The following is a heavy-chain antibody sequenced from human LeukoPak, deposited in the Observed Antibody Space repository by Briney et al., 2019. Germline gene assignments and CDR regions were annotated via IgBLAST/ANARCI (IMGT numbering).Heavy chain of an antibody. V-gene: IGHV4-38-2*02. D-gene: IGHD1-1*01. J-gene: IGHJ4*02. CDR3: ARGVGLTQGGTFDY. CDR2: IYHSGST. CDR1: GYSISSGSY. Sequence: SETLSLTCTVSGYSISSGSYWGWIRQPPGKGLEWVGSIYHSGSTHYNSSLKSRVTISVDTSKNQLSLKLSSVTAADTAVYYCARGVGLTQGGTFDYWGQGTLVTVSS.